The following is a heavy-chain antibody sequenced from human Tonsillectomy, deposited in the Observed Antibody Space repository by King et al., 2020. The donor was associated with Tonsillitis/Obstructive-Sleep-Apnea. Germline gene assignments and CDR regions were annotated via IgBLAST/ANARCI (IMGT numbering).Heavy chain of an antibody. CDR1: GGSISSSNW. J-gene: IGHJ4*02. Sequence: HLQESGPGLVKPSGTLSLTCAVSGGSISSSNWWSWVRQPPGKGLEWIGEIYHSGSTNYNPSLKSRVTISVDKSKNQFSLKLSSVTAADTAVYYCARDRAQDYGDYYFDYWGQGTLVTVSS. D-gene: IGHD4-17*01. CDR3: ARDRAQDYGDYYFDY. V-gene: IGHV4-4*02. CDR2: IYHSGST.